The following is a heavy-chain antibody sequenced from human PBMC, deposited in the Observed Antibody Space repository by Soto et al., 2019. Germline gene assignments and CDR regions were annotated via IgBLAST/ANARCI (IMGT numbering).Heavy chain of an antibody. CDR3: ARRDYYASASLTFDS. D-gene: IGHD3-10*01. J-gene: IGHJ4*02. CDR1: GFSLSTNGVG. V-gene: IGHV2-5*02. CDR2: IYWDDDT. Sequence: QITLEESGPTLVKPTQTLTLTCTFSGFSLSTNGVGVGWIRQPPGKALEWLALIYWDDDTRYSPSLKSRLTITKDTSKNRVVLTMTNMDPVDTATYYCARRDYYASASLTFDSWGRGTVVTVSS.